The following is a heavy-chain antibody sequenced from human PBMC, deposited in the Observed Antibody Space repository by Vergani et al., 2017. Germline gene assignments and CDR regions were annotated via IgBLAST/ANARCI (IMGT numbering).Heavy chain of an antibody. D-gene: IGHD6-19*01. J-gene: IGHJ4*02. V-gene: IGHV3-20*04. CDR3: ARGACSSFYDDLDY. Sequence: EVKLVESGGGLVRPGGSLRLSCAGNGFIFVSNGMSWVRQVPGKGLEWVSGINWNGDHTGYADSVKGRFTISRDNAKSSLYLQMNSLRVEDTALYYCARGACSSFYDDLDYWGQGTLVTVSS. CDR1: GFIFVSNG. CDR2: INWNGDHT.